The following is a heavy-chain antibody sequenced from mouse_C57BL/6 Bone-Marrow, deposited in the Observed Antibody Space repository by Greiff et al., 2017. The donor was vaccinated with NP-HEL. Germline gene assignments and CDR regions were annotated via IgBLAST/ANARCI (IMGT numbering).Heavy chain of an antibody. CDR3: ARGYSNPFAY. V-gene: IGHV5-17*01. Sequence: VESGGGLVKPGGSLKLSCAASGFTFSDYGMHWVRQAPEKGLEWVAYISSGSSTIYYADTVKGRFTISRDNAKNTLFLQMTSLRSEDTAMYYCARGYSNPFAYWGQGTLVTVSA. J-gene: IGHJ3*01. CDR1: GFTFSDYG. D-gene: IGHD2-5*01. CDR2: ISSGSSTI.